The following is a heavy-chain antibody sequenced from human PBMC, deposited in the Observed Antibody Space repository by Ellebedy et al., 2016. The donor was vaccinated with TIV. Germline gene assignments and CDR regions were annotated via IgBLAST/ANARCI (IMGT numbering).Heavy chain of an antibody. Sequence: MPSDTLSLTCSISGDSVSSNSAAWNWIRQSPARGLEWLGRTYYRSKWYNDYAVAVTTRITNTPDTSKNQFSLQLNSVTPDDTAMYFCEGGPLYVNSGYYFSSWGQGTLVTVSS. D-gene: IGHD3-22*01. V-gene: IGHV6-1*01. CDR3: EGGPLYVNSGYYFSS. CDR1: GDSVSSNSAA. J-gene: IGHJ4*02. CDR2: TYYRSKWYN.